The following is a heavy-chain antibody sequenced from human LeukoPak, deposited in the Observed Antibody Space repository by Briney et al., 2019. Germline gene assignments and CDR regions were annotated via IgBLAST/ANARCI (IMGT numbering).Heavy chain of an antibody. J-gene: IGHJ4*02. Sequence: SGTLSLTCTVSGGSISSYYWSWIRQPPGKGLEWIGYIYYSGSTNYNPSLKSRVTISVDTSKNQFSLKLSSVTAADTAVYYCARGGYSSSWSPFDYWGQGTLVTVSS. CDR1: GGSISSYY. CDR3: ARGGYSSSWSPFDY. V-gene: IGHV4-59*01. D-gene: IGHD6-13*01. CDR2: IYYSGST.